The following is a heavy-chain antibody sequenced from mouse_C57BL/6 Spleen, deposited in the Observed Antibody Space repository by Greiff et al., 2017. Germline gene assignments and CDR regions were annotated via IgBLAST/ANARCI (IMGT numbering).Heavy chain of an antibody. CDR3: ARDSSGYDYYAMDY. V-gene: IGHV5-17*01. Sequence: EVHLVESGGGLVKPGGSLKLSCAASGFTFSDYGMHWVRQAPEKGLEWVAYISSGSSTIYYADTVKGRFTISRDNAKNTLFLQMTSLRSEDTAMYYCARDSSGYDYYAMDYWGQGTSVTVSS. D-gene: IGHD3-2*02. CDR2: ISSGSSTI. J-gene: IGHJ4*01. CDR1: GFTFSDYG.